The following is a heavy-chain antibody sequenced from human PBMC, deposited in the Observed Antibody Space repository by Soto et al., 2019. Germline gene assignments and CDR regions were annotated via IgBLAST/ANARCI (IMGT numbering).Heavy chain of an antibody. Sequence: ASVKVSCKASGYSFTNNDVTWVRQATGQGLEWMGWMDPGSGDTGYAQKFQGRVTMTRDISIATAYMELSSLRSDDTAIYYCARMATFGSLNWFDPWGQGTLVTVSA. CDR2: MDPGSGDT. V-gene: IGHV1-8*01. CDR3: ARMATFGSLNWFDP. D-gene: IGHD3-16*01. J-gene: IGHJ5*02. CDR1: GYSFTNND.